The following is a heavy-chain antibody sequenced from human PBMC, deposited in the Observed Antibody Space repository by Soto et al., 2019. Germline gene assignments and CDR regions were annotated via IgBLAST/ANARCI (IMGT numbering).Heavy chain of an antibody. CDR1: GFSFTTYW. Sequence: PGESLKISCKGSGFSFTTYWIAWVRQMPGKGLEWMGIIYPGDSKTTYSPSFQGQVTISADKSISTAYLQWTSLKASDTAMYYCARSRRGAYSSGWYSLSGYYNYGIDVWGQGTTVTVSS. D-gene: IGHD6-19*01. J-gene: IGHJ6*02. CDR2: IYPGDSKT. V-gene: IGHV5-51*01. CDR3: ARSRRGAYSSGWYSLSGYYNYGIDV.